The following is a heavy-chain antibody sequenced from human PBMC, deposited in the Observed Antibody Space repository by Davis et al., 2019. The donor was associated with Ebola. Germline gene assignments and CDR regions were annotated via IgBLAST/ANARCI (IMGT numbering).Heavy chain of an antibody. D-gene: IGHD6-6*01. CDR1: GYTFTSYG. CDR3: ARDSLSSSSAAYYYGMDV. CDR2: ISAYNGNT. Sequence: ASVKVSCKASGYTFTSYGISWVRQAPGQGLEWMGWISAYNGNTKYVQKFQGRVTMTTDTPTSTAYMELRSLRSDDTAVYYCARDSLSSSSAAYYYGMDVWGQGTTVTVSS. V-gene: IGHV1-18*01. J-gene: IGHJ6*02.